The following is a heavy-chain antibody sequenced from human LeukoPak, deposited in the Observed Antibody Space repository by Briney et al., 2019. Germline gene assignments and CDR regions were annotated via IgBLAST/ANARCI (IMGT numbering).Heavy chain of an antibody. Sequence: PGGSLRLSCAASGFTVDNNYMNWVRQAPGKGLEWVAVISSSGVTHYADPVEGRFTISRHSSTNTVYLQMNSLGADDTAAYYCSRVTLGYGFDYWGQGTLVTVSS. CDR3: SRVTLGYGFDY. D-gene: IGHD3-16*01. V-gene: IGHV3-53*04. J-gene: IGHJ4*02. CDR1: GFTVDNNY. CDR2: ISSSGVT.